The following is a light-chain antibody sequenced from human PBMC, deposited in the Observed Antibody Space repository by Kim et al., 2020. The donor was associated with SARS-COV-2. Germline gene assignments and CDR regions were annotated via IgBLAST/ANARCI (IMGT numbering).Light chain of an antibody. CDR3: QQYDDWPLT. Sequence: VPPGERATLSCRASQGVSSNLAWYQQKPGQAPRLLIYGASTRGTGVPARFSGSGSGTDFTLTIDSLQSEDFAVYYCQQYDDWPLTFGGGTKVDIK. V-gene: IGKV3-15*01. CDR1: QGVSSN. CDR2: GAS. J-gene: IGKJ4*01.